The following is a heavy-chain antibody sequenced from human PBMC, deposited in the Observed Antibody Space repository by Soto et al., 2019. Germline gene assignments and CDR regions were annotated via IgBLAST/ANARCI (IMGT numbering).Heavy chain of an antibody. D-gene: IGHD4-4*01. J-gene: IGHJ6*02. CDR2: IKSKTDGGTT. CDR3: TTGLTTVTLYYYYYYGMDV. Sequence: GVSLRLSCAASGFTFSNAWMNWVRQAPGKGLEWVGRIKSKTDGGTTDYAAPVKGRFTISRDDSKNTLYLQMNSLKTEDTAVYYCTTGLTTVTLYYYYYYGMDVWGQGTTVTVSS. CDR1: GFTFSNAW. V-gene: IGHV3-15*07.